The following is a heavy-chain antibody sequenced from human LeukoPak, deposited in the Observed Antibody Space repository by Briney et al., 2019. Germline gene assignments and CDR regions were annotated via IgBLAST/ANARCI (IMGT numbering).Heavy chain of an antibody. V-gene: IGHV3-21*01. CDR1: GFTFSNYR. CDR2: ISVTSSYI. J-gene: IGHJ3*02. D-gene: IGHD1-26*01. CDR3: AREDSGSYDPGSFDI. Sequence: GGSLRLSCAASGFTFSNYRMNWVRQAPGKGLEWVSSISVTSSYIYYADSVKGRFTISRDNANSSLSLQMHSLRAEDTSVYYCAREDSGSYDPGSFDIWGQGTLVTVSS.